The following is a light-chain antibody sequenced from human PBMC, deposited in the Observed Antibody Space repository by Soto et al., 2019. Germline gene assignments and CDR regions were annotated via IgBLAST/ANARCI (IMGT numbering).Light chain of an antibody. CDR3: QQHENLPYT. CDR2: DAS. Sequence: DIQMTQSPSSLSASVGDRVTITCQASQDIRKYLNWYQQKPGKAPKLLMYDASNLDTGVPSRFSGSGSGIEFTFTISSLQPEDMATYYCQQHENLPYTFGQGTKLEIK. J-gene: IGKJ2*01. V-gene: IGKV1-33*01. CDR1: QDIRKY.